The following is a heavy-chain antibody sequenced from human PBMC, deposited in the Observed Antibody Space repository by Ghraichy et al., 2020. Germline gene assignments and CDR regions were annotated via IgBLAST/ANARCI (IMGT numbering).Heavy chain of an antibody. D-gene: IGHD3-3*01. CDR3: AISTIFVVVIGWFDP. CDR1: GYTLTELS. J-gene: IGHJ5*02. Sequence: ASVKVSCKVSGYTLTELSMHWVRQAPGKGLEWMGGFDPEDGETIYAQKFQGRVTMTEDTSTDTAYMELSSLRSEDTAVYYCAISTIFVVVIGWFDPWGQGTLVTVSS. CDR2: FDPEDGET. V-gene: IGHV1-24*01.